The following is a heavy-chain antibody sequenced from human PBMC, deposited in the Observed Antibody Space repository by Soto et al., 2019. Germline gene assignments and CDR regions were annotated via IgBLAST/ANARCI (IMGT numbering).Heavy chain of an antibody. D-gene: IGHD6-13*01. CDR1: GFTFSNAW. Sequence: GSLRLACSASGFTFSNAWMSWVRQAPGKGLEWVGRIKSKTDGGTTDYAAPVKGRFTISRDDSKNTPYLQMNSLKTEDTAVYYCQSWSFDYWGQGTLVTVSS. V-gene: IGHV3-15*01. CDR2: IKSKTDGGTT. J-gene: IGHJ4*02. CDR3: QSWSFDY.